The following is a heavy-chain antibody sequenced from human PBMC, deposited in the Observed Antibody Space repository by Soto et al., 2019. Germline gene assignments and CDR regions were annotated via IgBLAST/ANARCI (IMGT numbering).Heavy chain of an antibody. D-gene: IGHD2-2*01. CDR3: ARDLGQIRTGGYCSSTSCPNSYGMDV. J-gene: IGHJ6*02. Sequence: ASVKVSCKASGYTFTSYGISWVGQAPGQGHEGLGWISAYNGNTNYAQKLQGRVTMTTDTSTSTAYMELRSLRSDDTAVYYCARDLGQIRTGGYCSSTSCPNSYGMDVWGQGTTVTVSS. V-gene: IGHV1-18*01. CDR2: ISAYNGNT. CDR1: GYTFTSYG.